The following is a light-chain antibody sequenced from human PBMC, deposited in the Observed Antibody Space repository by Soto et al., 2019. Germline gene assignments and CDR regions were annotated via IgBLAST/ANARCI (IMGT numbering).Light chain of an antibody. CDR3: QQYNSYST. V-gene: IGKV1-5*03. CDR1: QSISSW. J-gene: IGKJ1*01. CDR2: KAS. Sequence: DIHLTQSPSLLSASVGDRVTITCRASQSISSWLAWYQQKPGKAPKLLIYKASSLESGVPSRFSGSGSGTEFTLTISSLQPDDFATYYCQQYNSYSTFGQGTKVDIK.